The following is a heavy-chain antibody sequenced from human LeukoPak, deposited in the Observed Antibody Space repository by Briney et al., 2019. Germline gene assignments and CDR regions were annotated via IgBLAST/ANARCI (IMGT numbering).Heavy chain of an antibody. Sequence: GGSLRLSCAASGFAFSSYSMNWVRQAPGKGLEWVAVIWYDGGSEYYADSAKGRFTISRDNSKNTLYLQMSSLRAEDTAVYYCAKGGREYQLLYLDVWGKGTTVTVSS. D-gene: IGHD2-2*02. V-gene: IGHV3-33*06. CDR2: IWYDGGSE. CDR3: AKGGREYQLLYLDV. CDR1: GFAFSSYS. J-gene: IGHJ6*04.